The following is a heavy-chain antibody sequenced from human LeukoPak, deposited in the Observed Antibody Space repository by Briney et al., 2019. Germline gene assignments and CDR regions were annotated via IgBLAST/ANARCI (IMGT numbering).Heavy chain of an antibody. Sequence: PGGSLRLSCAASGFTFSSYEMNWVRQAPGKGLEWVSYISSSGSTIYYADSVKGRFTISRDNAKNSLYLQMNSLRAEDTAVYYCARDKGDYGDYDSYYYGMDVWGQGTTVTVSS. CDR1: GFTFSSYE. D-gene: IGHD4-17*01. CDR2: ISSSGSTI. V-gene: IGHV3-48*03. J-gene: IGHJ6*02. CDR3: ARDKGDYGDYDSYYYGMDV.